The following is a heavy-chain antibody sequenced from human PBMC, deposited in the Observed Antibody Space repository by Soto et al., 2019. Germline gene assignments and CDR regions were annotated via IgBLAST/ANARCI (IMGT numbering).Heavy chain of an antibody. CDR3: ARGRSSTSPYPIGY. V-gene: IGHV4-31*03. D-gene: IGHD2-2*01. Sequence: QVQLQESGPGLVKPSQTLSLTCTVSGGSISSGGYYWSWIRQHPGKGLEWIGYIYYSGSTYYNPSLKSRVTRSVDTSKNQLSLKLSSVTAADTAVYYCARGRSSTSPYPIGYWGQGTLVTVSS. J-gene: IGHJ4*02. CDR1: GGSISSGGYY. CDR2: IYYSGST.